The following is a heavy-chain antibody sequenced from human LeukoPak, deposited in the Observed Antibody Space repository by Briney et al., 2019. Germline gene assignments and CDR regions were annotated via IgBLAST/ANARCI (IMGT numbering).Heavy chain of an antibody. D-gene: IGHD1-26*01. CDR2: ISSSSSYI. CDR1: GFTFSSYS. CDR3: ARDRSGSYPRTQSYYYYYGMDV. J-gene: IGHJ6*02. V-gene: IGHV3-21*01. Sequence: PGGSLRLSCAASGFTFSSYSMNWVRQAPGKGLEWVSSISSSSSYIYYADSVKGRFTISRDNAKNSLYLQMNSLRAEDTAVYYCARDRSGSYPRTQSYYYYYGMDVWGQGTTVTVSS.